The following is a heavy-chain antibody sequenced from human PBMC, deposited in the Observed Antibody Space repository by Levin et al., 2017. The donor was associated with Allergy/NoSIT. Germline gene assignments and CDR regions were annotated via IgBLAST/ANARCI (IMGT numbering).Heavy chain of an antibody. J-gene: IGHJ6*02. Sequence: SPTLSLPCTVSGGSITNYYWSWIRQPPGKGLEWIGYIYYSGSTNYNPSLKSRVTISVDTSKNQFSLKLSSVTAADSAVYYCARDRTIAAAGGGHYYYGMDVWGQGTTVTVSS. CDR2: IYYSGST. CDR3: ARDRTIAAAGGGHYYYGMDV. D-gene: IGHD6-13*01. CDR1: GGSITNYY. V-gene: IGHV4-59*01.